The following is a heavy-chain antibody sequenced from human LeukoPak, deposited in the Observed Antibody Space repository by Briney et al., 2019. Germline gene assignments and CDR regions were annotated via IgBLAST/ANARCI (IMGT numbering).Heavy chain of an antibody. D-gene: IGHD5-18*01. V-gene: IGHV1-46*01. J-gene: IGHJ4*02. CDR2: INPSGGST. CDR3: ARDPSWAMVTDY. CDR1: GYTFTSYY. Sequence: ASVKVSCKASGYTFTSYYMHWVRQGPGQGLEWMGIINPSGGSTSYAQKFQGRVTMTRDTSTNTVYMELSSLRSEDTAVYYCARDPSWAMVTDYWGQGTLVTVSS.